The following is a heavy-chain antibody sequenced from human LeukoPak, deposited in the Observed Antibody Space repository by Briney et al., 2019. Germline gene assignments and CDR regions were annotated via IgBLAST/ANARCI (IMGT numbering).Heavy chain of an antibody. CDR1: GFTFSSYA. CDR2: ISSNGGST. V-gene: IGHV3-64*01. CDR3: ARADLPGIAVAGTGY. D-gene: IGHD6-19*01. J-gene: IGHJ4*02. Sequence: PGGSPRLSCAASGFTFSSYAMHWVRQAPGKGLEYVSAISSNGGSTYYANSVKGRFTISRDNSKNTLYLQMGSLRAEDMAVYYCARADLPGIAVAGTGYWGQGTLVTVSS.